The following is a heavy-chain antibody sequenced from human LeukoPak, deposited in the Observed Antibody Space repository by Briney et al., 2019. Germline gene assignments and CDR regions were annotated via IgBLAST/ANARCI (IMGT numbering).Heavy chain of an antibody. Sequence: SETLSLTCTVSGGSISSYYWSWIRQPPGKGLEWIGYIYYSGSTNYNPSLKSRVTISVDTSKNQFSLKLSSVTAADTAVYYCARDPPEKGGAFGIWGQGTMVTVSS. J-gene: IGHJ3*02. V-gene: IGHV4-59*01. CDR1: GGSISSYY. CDR3: ARDPPEKGGAFGI. CDR2: IYYSGST.